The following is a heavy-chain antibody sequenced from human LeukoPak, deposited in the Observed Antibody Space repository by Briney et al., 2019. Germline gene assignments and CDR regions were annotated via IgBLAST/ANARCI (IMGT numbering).Heavy chain of an antibody. CDR2: IYNSGST. V-gene: IGHV4-59*01. Sequence: LSETLSLTCTASDDSINGDFWTWIRQPPGKGLEWIGFIYNSGSTKYNPSLGSRGTISEDTAKNQFSLKLTSVTAADTAIYYCVRGGSVNPALIDYWGQGTLVTVSS. CDR3: VRGGSVNPALIDY. J-gene: IGHJ4*02. D-gene: IGHD1-14*01. CDR1: DDSINGDF.